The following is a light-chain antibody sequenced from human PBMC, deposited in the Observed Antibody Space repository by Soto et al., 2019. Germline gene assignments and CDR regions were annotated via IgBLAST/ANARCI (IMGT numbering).Light chain of an antibody. CDR1: QSLRSN. CDR3: QQYSYWPRT. J-gene: IGKJ1*01. CDR2: GAS. V-gene: IGKV3-15*01. Sequence: ILMTHSPPTLSVSPGEEATLACRASQSLRSNLAWYQQKPGQTPRLLIYGASTRATGIPARFSGSGSGTEFTLTISSMQSEDFAVYYCQQYSYWPRTFGQGTKVDIK.